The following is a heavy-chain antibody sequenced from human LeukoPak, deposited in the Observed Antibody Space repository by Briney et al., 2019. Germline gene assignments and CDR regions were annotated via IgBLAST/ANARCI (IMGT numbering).Heavy chain of an antibody. V-gene: IGHV6-1*01. J-gene: IGHJ4*02. CDR2: TYYRSQQWHS. D-gene: IGHD3-3*01. Sequence: SQTLSLTCAISGDSVSSNGASWNWIRQSPSRGLEWLGRTYYRSQQWHSDYTPSVKGRITLNPDTSKNQFSLQLNSMTPEDTAVYYCGRETDFGVVTNWGQGTLVTVSS. CDR3: GRETDFGVVTN. CDR1: GDSVSSNGAS.